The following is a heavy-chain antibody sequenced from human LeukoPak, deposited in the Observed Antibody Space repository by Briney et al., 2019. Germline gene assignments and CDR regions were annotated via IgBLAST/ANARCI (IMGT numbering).Heavy chain of an antibody. Sequence: SETLSLTCAVYGGSFSGYYWSWIRQPPGKGLEWIGQINHSGSTNYNPSLKSRVTISVDTSKNQFSLKLSSVTAADTAVYYCARVRVTMVRGPTGYWGQGTLVTVSS. CDR2: INHSGST. CDR1: GGSFSGYY. J-gene: IGHJ4*02. CDR3: ARVRVTMVRGPTGY. D-gene: IGHD3-10*01. V-gene: IGHV4-34*01.